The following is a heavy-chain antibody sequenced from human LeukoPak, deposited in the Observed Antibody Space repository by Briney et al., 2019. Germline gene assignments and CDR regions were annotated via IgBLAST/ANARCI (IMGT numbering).Heavy chain of an antibody. CDR2: IWYDGSNK. Sequence: GGSLRLSCAASGFTFSSYGMHWVHQAPGKGLEWVAVIWYDGSNKYYADSVKGRFTISRDNSKNTLYLQMNSLRAEDTAVYYCAKTAYYYDSSGYYYADAFDIWGQGTMVTVSS. CDR3: AKTAYYYDSSGYYYADAFDI. V-gene: IGHV3-33*06. J-gene: IGHJ3*02. D-gene: IGHD3-22*01. CDR1: GFTFSSYG.